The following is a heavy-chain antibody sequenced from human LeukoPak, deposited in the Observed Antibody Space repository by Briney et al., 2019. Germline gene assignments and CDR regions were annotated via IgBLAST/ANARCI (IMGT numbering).Heavy chain of an antibody. CDR2: FDPEDGET. J-gene: IGHJ4*02. V-gene: IGHV1-24*01. CDR3: ASSHKISSWYPFDY. Sequence: GASVKVSCKVSGYTLTELSMHWVRQAPGKGLEWMGGFDPEDGETIYAQKFQGRVTMTEDTSTDTAYMELSSLRSEDTAVYYCASSHKISSWYPFDYWGQGTLVTVSS. CDR1: GYTLTELS. D-gene: IGHD6-13*01.